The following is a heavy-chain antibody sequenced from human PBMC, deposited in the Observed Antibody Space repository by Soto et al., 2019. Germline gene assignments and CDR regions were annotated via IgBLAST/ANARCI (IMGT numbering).Heavy chain of an antibody. CDR2: ISGSGGST. D-gene: IGHD6-19*01. CDR1: GFTFSNYG. Sequence: TGGSLRLSCAASGFTFSNYGMTWVRQAPGKGLEWVSGISGSGGSTYYADSVKGRFTISWDNSKNTLYLQMNSLRAEDTAVYYCAKGMELYSSGWFPFFDYWGQGTLVTVSS. V-gene: IGHV3-23*01. J-gene: IGHJ4*02. CDR3: AKGMELYSSGWFPFFDY.